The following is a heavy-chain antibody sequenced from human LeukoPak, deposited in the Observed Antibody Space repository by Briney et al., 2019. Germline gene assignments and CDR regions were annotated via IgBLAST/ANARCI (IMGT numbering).Heavy chain of an antibody. CDR2: INPNSGGT. V-gene: IGHV1-2*02. D-gene: IGHD3-22*01. CDR3: ARDALTTYYFDY. J-gene: IGHJ4*02. Sequence: ASVKVSCKASGYTFTGYYMHRVRQAPGQGLEWMGWINPNSGGTNYAQKFQGRVTMTRDTSISTAYMELSRLRSDDTAVYYCARDALTTYYFDYWGQGTLVTVSS. CDR1: GYTFTGYY.